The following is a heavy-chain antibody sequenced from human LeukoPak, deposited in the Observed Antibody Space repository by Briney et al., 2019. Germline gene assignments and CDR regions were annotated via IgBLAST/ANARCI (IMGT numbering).Heavy chain of an antibody. V-gene: IGHV4-39*01. J-gene: IGHJ5*02. Sequence: SETLSLTCTVSGVSISGTTYCWAWIRQPPGKGLEWIGSIYSSGHTIYNASLKSRITMSVDTSKNQFSLKLSSVTAADTAVYYCARHFRGFGELDIHWFDPWGQGTLVTVSS. CDR3: ARHFRGFGELDIHWFDP. CDR1: GVSISGTTYC. D-gene: IGHD3-10*01. CDR2: IYSSGHT.